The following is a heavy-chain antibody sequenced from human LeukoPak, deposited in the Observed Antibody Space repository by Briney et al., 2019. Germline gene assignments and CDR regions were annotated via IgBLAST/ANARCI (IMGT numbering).Heavy chain of an antibody. D-gene: IGHD5-18*01. Sequence: SETLSLTCTVSGGSISSYYWSWIRQPPGKGLEWIGYIYYSGSTNYNPSLKSRVTISVDTSKNQFSLKLSSVTAADTAVYYCARFQVTGKVCGMDVWGQGTTVTVSS. CDR2: IYYSGST. CDR1: GGSISSYY. J-gene: IGHJ6*02. V-gene: IGHV4-59*01. CDR3: ARFQVTGKVCGMDV.